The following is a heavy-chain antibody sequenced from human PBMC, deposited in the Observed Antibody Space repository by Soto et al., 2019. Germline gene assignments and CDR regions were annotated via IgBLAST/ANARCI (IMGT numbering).Heavy chain of an antibody. Sequence: SETLSLTCAVYGGSFSGYYWSWIRQPPGKGLEWIGEINHSGSTNYNPSLKSRVTISVDTSKNQFSLKLSSVTAADTAVYYCARTITIFGVVAFDYWGQGTLVTVSS. J-gene: IGHJ4*02. CDR3: ARTITIFGVVAFDY. D-gene: IGHD3-3*01. V-gene: IGHV4-34*01. CDR1: GGSFSGYY. CDR2: INHSGST.